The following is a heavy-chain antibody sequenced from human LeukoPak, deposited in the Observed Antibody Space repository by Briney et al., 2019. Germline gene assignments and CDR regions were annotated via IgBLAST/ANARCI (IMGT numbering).Heavy chain of an antibody. CDR1: GITFSNYN. J-gene: IGHJ4*02. CDR3: ARDGGSAWFLDY. V-gene: IGHV3-21*01. CDR2: ITSSSSYT. Sequence: GGSLRLSCAAPGITFSNYNMKWVRQTPGKGLEWISSITSSSSYTFYADSVKGRFTISRDNAKNSLYLQMNGLRAEDTAVYYCARDGGSAWFLDYWGQGTLVTVSS. D-gene: IGHD6-19*01.